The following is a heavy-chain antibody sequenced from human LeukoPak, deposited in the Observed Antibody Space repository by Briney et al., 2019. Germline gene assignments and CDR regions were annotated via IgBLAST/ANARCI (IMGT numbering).Heavy chain of an antibody. Sequence: PGGSLRLSCAASGFTFSSYSMNWVRQAPGPGLEWVSSISSSSSYIYYADSVKGRFTISRDNAKNSLYLQMNRLRAEEKAVYYCARGLGYCSSTSCFNFDYWGQGTLDTVSS. CDR2: ISSSSSYI. V-gene: IGHV3-21*01. CDR1: GFTFSSYS. CDR3: ARGLGYCSSTSCFNFDY. J-gene: IGHJ4*02. D-gene: IGHD2-2*01.